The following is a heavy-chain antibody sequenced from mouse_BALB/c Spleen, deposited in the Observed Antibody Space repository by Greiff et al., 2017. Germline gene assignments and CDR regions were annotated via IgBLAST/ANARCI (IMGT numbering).Heavy chain of an antibody. CDR2: ISDGGSYT. Sequence: EVNVVESGGGLVKPGGSLKLSCAASGFTFSDYYMYWVRQTPEKRLEWVATISDGGSYTYYPDSVKGRFTISRDNAKNNLYLQMSSLKSEDTAMYYCARGKYGSFYYAMDYWGQGTSVTVSA. CDR1: GFTFSDYY. CDR3: ARGKYGSFYYAMDY. D-gene: IGHD1-1*01. J-gene: IGHJ4*01. V-gene: IGHV5-4*02.